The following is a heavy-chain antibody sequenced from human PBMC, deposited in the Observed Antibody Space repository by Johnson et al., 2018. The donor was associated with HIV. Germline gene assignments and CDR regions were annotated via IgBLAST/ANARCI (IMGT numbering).Heavy chain of an antibody. D-gene: IGHD6-19*01. Sequence: QMQLVESGGGLVKPGGSLRLSCAASGFTFSNAWMSWVRQAPGKGLEWVAVISYDGDNKYYADSVKGRFTISRDNSKNTLYLEMSSLRPEDTAVYSCGREVRKAVGCNFDIWGQGTMVTVSS. V-gene: IGHV3-30-3*01. J-gene: IGHJ3*02. CDR1: GFTFSNAW. CDR2: ISYDGDNK. CDR3: GREVRKAVGCNFDI.